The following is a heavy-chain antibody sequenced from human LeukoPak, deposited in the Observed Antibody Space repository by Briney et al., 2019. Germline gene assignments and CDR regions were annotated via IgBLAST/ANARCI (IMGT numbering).Heavy chain of an antibody. V-gene: IGHV3-53*01. CDR1: GLSVSSNF. Sequence: GGSLRLSCAATGLSVSSNFMSWDRQAPGKGLEWVSVIYGGGSTYYADSVKGRFTISRDTPKNTLYLQMNSLRVEDTAVYYCASWPVGWYGEDSWGQGTLVTVSS. CDR2: IYGGGST. J-gene: IGHJ4*02. D-gene: IGHD6-19*01. CDR3: ASWPVGWYGEDS.